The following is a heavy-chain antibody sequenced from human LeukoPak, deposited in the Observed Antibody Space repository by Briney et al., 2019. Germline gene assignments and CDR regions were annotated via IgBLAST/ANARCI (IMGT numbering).Heavy chain of an antibody. CDR2: IWYDGSNK. CDR3: ANVQSYYYGSGSYEGY. Sequence: GGSLRLSCAASGFTFSSYGMHWVRQAPGKGLEWVAVIWYDGSNKYYADSVKGRFTISRDNSKNTLYLQMNSLRAEDTAVYYCANVQSYYYGSGSYEGYWGQGTLVTVSS. J-gene: IGHJ4*02. V-gene: IGHV3-33*06. CDR1: GFTFSSYG. D-gene: IGHD3-10*01.